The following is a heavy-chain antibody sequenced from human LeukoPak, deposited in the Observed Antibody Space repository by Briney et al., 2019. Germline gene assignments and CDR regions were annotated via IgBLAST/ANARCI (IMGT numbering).Heavy chain of an antibody. J-gene: IGHJ4*02. CDR2: ISGSGGST. D-gene: IGHD1-20*01. V-gene: IGHV3-23*01. CDR1: GFTFSSYA. Sequence: GGSLRLSCAASGFTFSSYAMSWVRQAPGKGLEWVSAISGSGGSTYYADAVKGRFTISRDNSKNTLYLQMNSLRAEDTAVYYCVKVLILYPLTGIDYWGQGTLVTVSS. CDR3: VKVLILYPLTGIDY.